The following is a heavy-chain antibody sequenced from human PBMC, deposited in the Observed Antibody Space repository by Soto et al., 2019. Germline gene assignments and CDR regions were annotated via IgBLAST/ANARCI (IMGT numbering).Heavy chain of an antibody. CDR1: GGSIRSNIYY. Sequence: QLQLQESGPGLVKPSETLSLTCSVSGGSIRSNIYYWGWIRHPPGKGLEWIATVHYSGSTYYTPSLKNRVTISADTSKNQFSLRLNSVTAADTAVYYCARQHYYDSSGYYTWNWGQGTLVTVSS. V-gene: IGHV4-39*01. J-gene: IGHJ4*02. CDR3: ARQHYYDSSGYYTWN. D-gene: IGHD3-22*01. CDR2: VHYSGST.